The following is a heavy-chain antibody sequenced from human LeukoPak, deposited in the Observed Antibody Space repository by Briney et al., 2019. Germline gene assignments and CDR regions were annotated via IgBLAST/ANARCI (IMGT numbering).Heavy chain of an antibody. CDR1: GFTFSSYG. Sequence: GGSLRLSCAASGFTFSSYGMSWVRQAPGKGLEWVSAISGSGGSTYYADSVKGRFTISRDNSKNTLYLQMNSLRAEDTAVYYCARDGGWQDDYWGQGTLVTVSS. CDR2: ISGSGGST. V-gene: IGHV3-23*01. CDR3: ARDGGWQDDY. D-gene: IGHD3-16*01. J-gene: IGHJ4*02.